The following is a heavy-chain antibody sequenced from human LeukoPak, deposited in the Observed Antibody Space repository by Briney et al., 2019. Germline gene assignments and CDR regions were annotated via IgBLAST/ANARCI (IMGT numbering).Heavy chain of an antibody. D-gene: IGHD2-2*01. CDR1: GFTFSSYA. Sequence: HPGGSLRLSCAASGFTFSSYAMSWVRQAPGKGLEWVSAISGSGGSTYYADSVKGRFTISRDNSKNTLCLQMNSLRAEDTAVYYCAKDVVPAAMRNYYYYGMDVWGQGTTVTVSS. V-gene: IGHV3-23*01. J-gene: IGHJ6*02. CDR2: ISGSGGST. CDR3: AKDVVPAAMRNYYYYGMDV.